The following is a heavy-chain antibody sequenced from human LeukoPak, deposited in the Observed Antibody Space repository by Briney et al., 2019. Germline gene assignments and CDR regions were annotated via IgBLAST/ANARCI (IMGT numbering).Heavy chain of an antibody. V-gene: IGHV3-7*01. CDR1: GFTFNIYW. D-gene: IGHD5-24*01. CDR2: INEDGSDK. Sequence: GGSLRLSCAASGFTFNIYWMSWVRRAPGKGLEWVANINEDGSDKYYVDSVKGRFTISRDNAKNSLYLQMNCLRAEDTAMYYCARRDGYNTFYFHYWGQGTLVTVSS. CDR3: ARRDGYNTFYFHY. J-gene: IGHJ4*02.